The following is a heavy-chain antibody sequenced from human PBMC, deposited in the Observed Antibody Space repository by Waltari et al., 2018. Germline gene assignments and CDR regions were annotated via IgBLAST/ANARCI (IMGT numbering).Heavy chain of an antibody. V-gene: IGHV3-23*04. J-gene: IGHJ4*02. CDR1: GFTFANYG. CDR3: AKSSGSYYEVFDR. Sequence: EVRLVESGGGLVQRGVSLRLSCAASGFTFANYGMSWVRQAPGKGLEWVSSISGSGGTTYYADSVKGRFTMSKDFSKNTLFLQMNSVRVDDTADYYCAKSSGSYYEVFDRWGRGTLVTVSS. D-gene: IGHD1-26*01. CDR2: ISGSGGTT.